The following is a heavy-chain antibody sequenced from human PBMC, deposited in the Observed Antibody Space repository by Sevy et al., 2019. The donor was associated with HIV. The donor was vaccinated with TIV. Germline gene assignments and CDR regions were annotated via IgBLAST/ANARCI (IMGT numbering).Heavy chain of an antibody. CDR2: ISYDGSNK. V-gene: IGHV3-30-3*01. CDR3: ASVGPQDGWDS. CDR1: GFTFSSYA. Sequence: GGSLRLSCAASGFTFSSYAMHWVRQAPGKGLEWVAVISYDGSNKYYAVSVKGRFTISRDNSKNTLYLQMNSLRAEDTAVYYCASVGPQDGWDSWGQGTLVTVSS. J-gene: IGHJ4*02. D-gene: IGHD1-26*01.